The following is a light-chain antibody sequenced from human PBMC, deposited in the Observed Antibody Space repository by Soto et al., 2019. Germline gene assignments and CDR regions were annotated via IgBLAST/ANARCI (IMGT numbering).Light chain of an antibody. V-gene: IGKV3-20*01. J-gene: IGKJ1*01. CDR3: QQYGRSTKT. CDR1: QSVSSNY. CDR2: GAS. Sequence: EIVMTQSPGTLSLSPGETATLSCRASQSVSSNYVAWFHQKPGQAPRLLIYGASSRATGVPDRFSASGSGTDFTLTISRLEPEDFAVYYCQQYGRSTKTFGQGTKV.